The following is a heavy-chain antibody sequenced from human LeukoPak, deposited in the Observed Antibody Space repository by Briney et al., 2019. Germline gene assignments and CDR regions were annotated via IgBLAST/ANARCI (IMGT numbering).Heavy chain of an antibody. Sequence: SETLSLTCAVYGGSFSGYYWSWIRQPPGKGLEWIGEINHSGSTNYNPSLKSRVTISVDTSKNQFSLKLSSVTAADTAVYYCARLISGVGYFDYWGQGTLVTVSS. CDR2: INHSGST. D-gene: IGHD3-10*01. J-gene: IGHJ4*02. CDR3: ARLISGVGYFDY. V-gene: IGHV4-34*01. CDR1: GGSFSGYY.